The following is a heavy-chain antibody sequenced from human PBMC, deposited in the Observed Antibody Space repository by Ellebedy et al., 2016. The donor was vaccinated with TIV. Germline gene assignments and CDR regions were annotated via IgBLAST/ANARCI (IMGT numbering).Heavy chain of an antibody. J-gene: IGHJ4*02. D-gene: IGHD3-22*01. CDR3: ARGDNYYYESSGYYYTY. V-gene: IGHV1-46*01. CDR1: GYTFTSYF. Sequence: ASVKVSCKASGYTFTSYFLYWVRQAPGQGLEWMGIINPTSGSSNYAQKFQGRVTVTRDTSTSTVYMELSSLRSEDTAVYYCARGDNYYYESSGYYYTYWGQGTLVAVSS. CDR2: INPTSGSS.